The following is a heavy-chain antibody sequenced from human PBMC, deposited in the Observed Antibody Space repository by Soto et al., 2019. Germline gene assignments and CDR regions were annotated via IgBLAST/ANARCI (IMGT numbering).Heavy chain of an antibody. V-gene: IGHV4-4*07. Sequence: XETLSLTFTVADYFISSYYWNWIRQPAGKGLEWIGRVSTNGATNYNPSLESRVTMSVDTSKNQFSLKLTSVTAADTAVYFCARADYEILTGSYAMDVWGQGTTVTVSS. CDR1: DYFISSYY. D-gene: IGHD3-9*01. CDR2: VSTNGAT. J-gene: IGHJ6*02. CDR3: ARADYEILTGSYAMDV.